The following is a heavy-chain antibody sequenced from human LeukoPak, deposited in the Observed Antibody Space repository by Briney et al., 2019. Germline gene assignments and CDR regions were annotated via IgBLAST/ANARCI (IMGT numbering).Heavy chain of an antibody. D-gene: IGHD5-24*01. V-gene: IGHV3-21*01. CDR2: ISSSSSYI. CDR3: ARIRMARYFDY. J-gene: IGHJ4*02. Sequence: GGSLRLSCAASGFTFSSYSMNWVRQAPGKGLEWVSSISSSSSYIYYADSVKGRFTISRDNAKNSLYLQMNSLRAEDTAVYYCARIRMARYFDYWGQGTLVTVSS. CDR1: GFTFSSYS.